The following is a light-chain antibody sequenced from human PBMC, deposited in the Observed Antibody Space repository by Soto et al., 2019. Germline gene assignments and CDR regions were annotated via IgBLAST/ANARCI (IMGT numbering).Light chain of an antibody. V-gene: IGLV2-14*01. J-gene: IGLJ2*01. CDR3: SAYTSRSNLG. Sequence: SALTQPASLSGSPGQSITISCSGTSRDIGAYNLVSWYQQLPGKAPKLLIYEVRSRPSGISYRFSGSKSGTTASLTISSLLPEDEADYYCSAYTSRSNLGFGGGTKLTVL. CDR2: EVR. CDR1: SRDIGAYNL.